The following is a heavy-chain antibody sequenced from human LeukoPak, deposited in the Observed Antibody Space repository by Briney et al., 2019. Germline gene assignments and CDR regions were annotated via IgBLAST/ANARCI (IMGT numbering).Heavy chain of an antibody. J-gene: IGHJ5*02. V-gene: IGHV4-30-2*01. CDR3: ARAPEADRQYRWFDP. Sequence: PSETLSLTCAVSGGSISSGGYSWSWIRQQPGKGLEWIGYIYHSGSTYYNPSLKSRVTISVDRSKNQSSLKLSSVTAADTAVYYCARAPEADRQYRWFDPWGQGTLVTVSS. CDR1: GGSISSGGYS. CDR2: IYHSGST. D-gene: IGHD1-14*01.